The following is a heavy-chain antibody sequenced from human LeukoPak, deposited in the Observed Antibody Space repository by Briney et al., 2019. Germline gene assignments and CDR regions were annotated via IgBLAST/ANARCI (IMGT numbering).Heavy chain of an antibody. CDR1: GDSINSGDYY. CDR2: IYYGGST. V-gene: IGHV4-30-4*01. J-gene: IGHJ4*02. CDR3: ARATGGRYYFDY. D-gene: IGHD7-27*01. Sequence: PSETLSLTCTVSGDSINSGDYYWSWIRQPPGKGLEWIGYIYYGGSTYYNPSLKSRVTISVDTSKNQFSLKLISVTAADTAVYYCARATGGRYYFDYWGQGTLVTVSS.